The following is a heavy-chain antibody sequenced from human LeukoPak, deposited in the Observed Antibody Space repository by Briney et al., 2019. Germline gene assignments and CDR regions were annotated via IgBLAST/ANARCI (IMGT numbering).Heavy chain of an antibody. CDR3: ASKTYYYGSGSYYRY. CDR2: INHSGST. J-gene: IGHJ4*02. Sequence: PSETLSLTCAVYGGSFSGYYWSWLRQPPGKGLEWIGEINHSGSTNYNPSLKSRVTISVDTSKNQFSLKLSSVTAADTAVYYCASKTYYYGSGSYYRYWGQGTLVTVSS. V-gene: IGHV4-34*01. CDR1: GGSFSGYY. D-gene: IGHD3-10*01.